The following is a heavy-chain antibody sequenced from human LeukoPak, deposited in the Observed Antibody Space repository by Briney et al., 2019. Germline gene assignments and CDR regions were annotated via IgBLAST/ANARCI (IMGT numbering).Heavy chain of an antibody. V-gene: IGHV1-69*01. Sequence: GSSVKVSCKASRGTFSSYAISWVRQAPGQGLEWMGGIIPIFGTANYAQKFQGRVTITADESTSTAYMELSSLRSEDTAVYYCANGYYDFWSGYYRSVRYYYYYIDVWGKGTTVTVSS. J-gene: IGHJ6*03. CDR1: RGTFSSYA. CDR3: ANGYYDFWSGYYRSVRYYYYYIDV. CDR2: IIPIFGTA. D-gene: IGHD3-3*01.